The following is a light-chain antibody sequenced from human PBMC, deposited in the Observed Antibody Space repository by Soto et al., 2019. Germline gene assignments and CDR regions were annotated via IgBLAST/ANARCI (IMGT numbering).Light chain of an antibody. CDR1: QSVSSN. CDR3: QHHGT. CDR2: GAS. V-gene: IGKV3-15*01. J-gene: IGKJ1*01. Sequence: EIVMTQSPATLSVSPGERATLSCRASQSVSSNLAWYQQKPGQAPRLLIYGASTRATGIPARFSGSGSGTEFTLTISSLQSEDFAVYYCQHHGTFGQGTKVEI.